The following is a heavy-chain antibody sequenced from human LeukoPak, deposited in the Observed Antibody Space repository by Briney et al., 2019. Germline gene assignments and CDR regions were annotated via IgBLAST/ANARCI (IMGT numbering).Heavy chain of an antibody. V-gene: IGHV4-30-2*01. D-gene: IGHD6-19*01. CDR1: GGSISSGGYY. CDR3: ARGYSSGNYYGMDV. Sequence: PSQTLSLTCTVSGGSISSGGYYWNWIRQPPGKGLEWIGYIYHSGSTYYNPSLKSRVTISVDTSKNQFSLKLSSVTAADTAVYYCARGYSSGNYYGMDVWGQGTTVTVSS. CDR2: IYHSGST. J-gene: IGHJ6*02.